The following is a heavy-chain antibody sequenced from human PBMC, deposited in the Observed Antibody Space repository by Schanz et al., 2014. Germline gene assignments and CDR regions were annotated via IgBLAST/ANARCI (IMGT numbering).Heavy chain of an antibody. CDR2: INTGSGDT. J-gene: IGHJ4*02. V-gene: IGHV1-3*04. CDR3: ARGIGGYGANNYFDD. CDR1: AYSFTSYS. D-gene: IGHD5-12*01. Sequence: QVHLVQSGAEVKRPGASVKVSCKASAYSFTSYSMHWVRQAPGQRLEWMGWINTGSGDTKYSQNFQGRVTITRDTSASTAYMELSSLRSEDTAVYSCARGIGGYGANNYFDDWGQGTLVTVSS.